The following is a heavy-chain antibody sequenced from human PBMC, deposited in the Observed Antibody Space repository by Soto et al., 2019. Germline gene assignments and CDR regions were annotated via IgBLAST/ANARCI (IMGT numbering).Heavy chain of an antibody. V-gene: IGHV3-13*04. CDR1: GFTFSSYD. CDR2: IGTAGDT. Sequence: GGSLRLSCAASGFTFSSYDMHWVRQATGKGLEWVSAIGTAGDTYYPGSVKGRFTISRENAKNSLYLQMNSLRAGDTAVYYCARAYSSNWNDEYYGMDVWGQGTTVTVSS. J-gene: IGHJ6*02. CDR3: ARAYSSNWNDEYYGMDV. D-gene: IGHD1-1*01.